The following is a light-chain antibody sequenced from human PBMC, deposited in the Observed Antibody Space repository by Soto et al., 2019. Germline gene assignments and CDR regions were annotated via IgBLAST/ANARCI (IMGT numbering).Light chain of an antibody. CDR3: CSYAGSYVV. Sequence: QSALTQPRSVSGSPGQSVAISCTGTSSDVGGYNYVSWYQQHPGKAPKPMIYDVTQRPSGVPDRFSGSKSGKAAALTISGLQAEDEADYYCCSYAGSYVVFGGGTKRTVL. CDR2: DVT. CDR1: SSDVGGYNY. J-gene: IGLJ3*02. V-gene: IGLV2-11*01.